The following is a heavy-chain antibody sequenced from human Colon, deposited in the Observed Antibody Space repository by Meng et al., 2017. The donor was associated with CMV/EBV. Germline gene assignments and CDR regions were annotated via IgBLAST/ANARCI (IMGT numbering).Heavy chain of an antibody. CDR1: GYNFNIYG. V-gene: IGHV1-18*01. D-gene: IGHD2-15*01. CDR2: ISGYNGNT. CDR3: ARPELKYCTGDSCSFLNWFDP. J-gene: IGHJ5*02. Sequence: ASVKVSCKASGYNFNIYGIIWVRQAPGQGLEWMGWISGYNGNTNYAPKFQDRVTLSTDTSTSTAYLELRSLRSDDTAVYYCARPELKYCTGDSCSFLNWFDPWGQGTLVTVSS.